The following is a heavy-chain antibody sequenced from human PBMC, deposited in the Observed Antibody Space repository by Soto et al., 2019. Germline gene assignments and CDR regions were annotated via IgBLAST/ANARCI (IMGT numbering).Heavy chain of an antibody. CDR3: ASRGYYDSSGYYYTPVLAFGI. CDR2: INPNSGGT. Sequence: ASVKVSCKASGYTFTGYYMHWVRQAPGQGLEWMGWINPNSGGTNYAQKFQGRVTMTRDTSISTAYMELSRLRSDDTAVYYCASRGYYDSSGYYYTPVLAFGIWGQGTMVTVSS. D-gene: IGHD3-22*01. J-gene: IGHJ3*02. CDR1: GYTFTGYY. V-gene: IGHV1-2*02.